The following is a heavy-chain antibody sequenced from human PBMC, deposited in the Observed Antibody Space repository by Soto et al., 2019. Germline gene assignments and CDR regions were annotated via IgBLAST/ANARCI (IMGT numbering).Heavy chain of an antibody. J-gene: IGHJ6*02. Sequence: PGGSLRLSCAASGFTFSSYAMSWVRQAPGKGLEWVSAISGSGGSTYYADSVKGRFTISRDNSKNTLYLQMNSLRAEDTAVYYCAKDRPRVTIFVGGGMDVWGQGTTVTVSS. D-gene: IGHD3-3*01. CDR3: AKDRPRVTIFVGGGMDV. CDR2: ISGSGGST. V-gene: IGHV3-23*01. CDR1: GFTFSSYA.